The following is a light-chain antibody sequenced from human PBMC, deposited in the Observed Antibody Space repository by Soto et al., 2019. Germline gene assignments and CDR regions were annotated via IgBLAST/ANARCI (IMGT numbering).Light chain of an antibody. CDR2: SDY. CDR3: ASWDDSLNGPV. V-gene: IGLV1-44*01. J-gene: IGLJ2*01. CDR1: SSNIGSNA. Sequence: QSVLTHLPSASGTPGQRVTITCSGSSSNIGSNAVNWYQQLPGTAPKLLIYSDYQRPSGVPDRFSGSKSGTSASLAISGRQSEDEAAYYCASWDDSLNGPVFGGGTKVTVL.